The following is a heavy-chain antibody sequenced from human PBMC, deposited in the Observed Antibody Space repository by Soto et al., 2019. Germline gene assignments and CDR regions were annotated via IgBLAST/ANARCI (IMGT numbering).Heavy chain of an antibody. Sequence: GGSLRLSCAASGFTFSSYGMHWVRQAPGKGLEWVAVIWYDGSNKYYADSVKGRFTISRDNSKNTLYLQMNSLRAEDTAVYYCARELTAMVTGYFQHWGQGTLVTVSS. CDR3: ARELTAMVTGYFQH. CDR2: IWYDGSNK. V-gene: IGHV3-33*01. CDR1: GFTFSSYG. J-gene: IGHJ1*01. D-gene: IGHD5-18*01.